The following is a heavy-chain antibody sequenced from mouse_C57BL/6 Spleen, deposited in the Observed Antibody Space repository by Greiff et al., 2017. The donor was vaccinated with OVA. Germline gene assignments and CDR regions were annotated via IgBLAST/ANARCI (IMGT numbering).Heavy chain of an antibody. V-gene: IGHV14-4*01. CDR1: GFNIKDDY. Sequence: VQLKESGAELVRPGASVKLSCTASGFNIKDDYMHWVKQRPEQGLEWIGWIDPENGDTEYASKFQGKATITADTSSNTAYLQLSSLTSEDTAVYYCTTLYYSNHYYAMDYWGQGTSVTVSS. CDR3: TTLYYSNHYYAMDY. J-gene: IGHJ4*01. CDR2: IDPENGDT. D-gene: IGHD2-5*01.